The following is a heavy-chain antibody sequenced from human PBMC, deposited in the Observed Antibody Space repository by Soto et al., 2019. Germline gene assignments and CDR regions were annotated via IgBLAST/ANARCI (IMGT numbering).Heavy chain of an antibody. V-gene: IGHV4-59*08. J-gene: IGHJ2*01. Sequence: QVQLQESGPGLVKPSETLSLTCTVSGGSISSYYWSWIRQPPGKGLEWIGYIYYSGSTNYNPSLNSRVTISVDTSKNQFSLKLSSVTAADTAVYYCARHDYGDYSLRFPAYWYFDLWGRGTLVTVSS. CDR2: IYYSGST. CDR3: ARHDYGDYSLRFPAYWYFDL. CDR1: GGSISSYY. D-gene: IGHD4-17*01.